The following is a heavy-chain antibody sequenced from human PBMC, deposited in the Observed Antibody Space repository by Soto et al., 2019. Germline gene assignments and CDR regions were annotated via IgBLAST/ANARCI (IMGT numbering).Heavy chain of an antibody. CDR3: ARLFGSVSTFDY. CDR2: IKPDGSDK. Sequence: EVQLVQSGGGLVQPGGSLRLSCGASGFTFSSHWMTWVRQAPEKGLEWVASIKPDGSDKFYVDSVKGRFTISRDNAEHSLYLQMSSLRAEDTAVYYCARLFGSVSTFDYWGQGTLVTVSS. D-gene: IGHD3-3*01. J-gene: IGHJ4*02. CDR1: GFTFSSHW. V-gene: IGHV3-7*01.